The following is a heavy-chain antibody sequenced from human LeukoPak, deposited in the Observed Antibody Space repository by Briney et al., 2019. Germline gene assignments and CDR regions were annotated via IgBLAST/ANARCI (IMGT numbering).Heavy chain of an antibody. V-gene: IGHV1-24*01. CDR2: FDPEDGET. Sequence: ASVKASCKASGSTFTSYGISWVRQAPGQGLEWMGGFDPEDGETIYAQKFQGRVTMTEDTSTDTAYMELSSLRSEDTAVYYCATLPSAAIPGYYYYYYMDVWGKGTTVTVSS. CDR1: GSTFTSYG. CDR3: ATLPSAAIPGYYYYYYMDV. D-gene: IGHD2-2*02. J-gene: IGHJ6*03.